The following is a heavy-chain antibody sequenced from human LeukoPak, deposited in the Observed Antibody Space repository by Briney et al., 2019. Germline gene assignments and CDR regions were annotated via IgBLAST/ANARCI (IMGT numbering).Heavy chain of an antibody. CDR1: DGSVSSSSYY. V-gene: IGHV4-61*01. CDR3: ARDNRNYGSSMDV. Sequence: SETLSLTCTVSDGSVSSSSYYWSWIRQPPGKGLEWIGYIYYSGSTNYNPSLKSRVTISVDTSKNQFSLKLSSETAADTAVYYCARDNRNYGSSMDVWGQGTTVTVSS. CDR2: IYYSGST. J-gene: IGHJ6*02. D-gene: IGHD1-7*01.